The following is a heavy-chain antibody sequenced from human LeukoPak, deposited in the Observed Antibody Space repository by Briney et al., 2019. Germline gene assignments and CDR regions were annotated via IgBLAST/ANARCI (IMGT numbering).Heavy chain of an antibody. CDR2: MSPKTGDR. Sequence: ASLKVSCNASGESFSNIQINWVRQASGQGLEWIEGMSPKTGDRGYALKFQGRVTMTSDTSEGTVYMEVHSLTSDDSAVYYCARTPPKGDIDTWGQGTMVTVSS. CDR3: ARTPPKGDIDT. CDR1: GESFSNIQ. D-gene: IGHD2-21*02. V-gene: IGHV1-8*01. J-gene: IGHJ5*02.